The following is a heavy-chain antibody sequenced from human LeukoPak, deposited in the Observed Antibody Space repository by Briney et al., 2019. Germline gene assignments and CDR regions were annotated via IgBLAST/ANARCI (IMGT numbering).Heavy chain of an antibody. Sequence: GGSLRLSCAASGFIFSNYGMSWVRQAPGKGLEWVSDISGGGDATYYAHSVKGRFAVSRDNSKKTLYLQLNSLRAEDTAVYYCTRDQRKYCSRTTCFVFDIWGQGTVVSVSS. J-gene: IGHJ3*02. D-gene: IGHD2-2*01. CDR3: TRDQRKYCSRTTCFVFDI. V-gene: IGHV3-23*01. CDR2: ISGGGDAT. CDR1: GFIFSNYG.